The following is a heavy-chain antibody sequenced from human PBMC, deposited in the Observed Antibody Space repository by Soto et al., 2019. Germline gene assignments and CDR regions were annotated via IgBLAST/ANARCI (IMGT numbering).Heavy chain of an antibody. CDR1: GFTFRSYD. J-gene: IGHJ6*02. D-gene: IGHD1-1*01. V-gene: IGHV3-30*18. CDR3: AKEFGWELQLSHPYYNSGMDV. CDR2: MSFDGSNK. Sequence: SLRLSCAASGFTFRSYDMHWVRQAPGKGLEWVALMSFDGSNKYYADSVRGRFTISSDNSKSTLYLQMDILRPEDTAVYYCAKEFGWELQLSHPYYNSGMDVWGQGSTFTVSS.